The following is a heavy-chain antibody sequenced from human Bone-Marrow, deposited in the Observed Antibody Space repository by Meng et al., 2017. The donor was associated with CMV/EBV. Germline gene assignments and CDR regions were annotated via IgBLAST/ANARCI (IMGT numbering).Heavy chain of an antibody. D-gene: IGHD3-3*01. Sequence: GESLKISCAASGFTFSSYWMHWVRQAPGKGLEWVSGINWNGGSTGYADSVKGRFTISRDNAKNSLYLQMNSLRAEDTAVYYCARDYDFWSGNEYGMDVWGQGTTVTVSS. V-gene: IGHV3-20*04. CDR2: INWNGGST. CDR1: GFTFSSYW. J-gene: IGHJ6*02. CDR3: ARDYDFWSGNEYGMDV.